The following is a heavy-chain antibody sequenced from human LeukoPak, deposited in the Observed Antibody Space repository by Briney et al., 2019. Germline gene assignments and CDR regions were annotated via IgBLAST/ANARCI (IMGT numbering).Heavy chain of an antibody. CDR2: IYYSGST. J-gene: IGHJ4*02. CDR1: GGSISSYY. Sequence: SETLSLTCPVSGGSISSYYWSWIRQPPGKGLEWIGYIYYSGSTNYNPSLKSRVTISVDASKNQFSLKLSSVTAADTAVYYCARHSRLDKSSLSWADYWGQGTLVTVSS. D-gene: IGHD2-2*03. CDR3: ARHSRLDKSSLSWADY. V-gene: IGHV4-59*08.